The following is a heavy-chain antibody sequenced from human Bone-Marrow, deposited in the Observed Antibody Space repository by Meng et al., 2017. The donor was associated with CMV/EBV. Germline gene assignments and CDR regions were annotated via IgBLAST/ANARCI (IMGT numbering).Heavy chain of an antibody. J-gene: IGHJ5*02. CDR2: ISSSSSYI. CDR1: GFTFSSYS. Sequence: GESLKISCAASGFTFSSYSMNWVRQAPGKGLEWVSSISSSSSYIYYADSVKGRFTISRDNAKNSLYLQMNSLRAEDTAVYYCARASLGFWSTQPQNWFDPWGQGPRVTCSS. V-gene: IGHV3-21*01. CDR3: ARASLGFWSTQPQNWFDP. D-gene: IGHD3-3*01.